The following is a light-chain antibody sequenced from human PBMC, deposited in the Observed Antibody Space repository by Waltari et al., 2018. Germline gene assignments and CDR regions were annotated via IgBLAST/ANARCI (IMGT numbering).Light chain of an antibody. CDR3: SAWDESLDGWL. Sequence: QSVLTQPPSASGTPGQRVTISCSGGNSNIASNIVNWYQQVPGTAPKLLIYVCSQRSSGVPDRFSCSKSGTSASLAISCLQSEDEADYYCSAWDESLDGWLIGGGTKLTVL. J-gene: IGLJ3*02. V-gene: IGLV1-44*01. CDR1: NSNIASNI. CDR2: VCS.